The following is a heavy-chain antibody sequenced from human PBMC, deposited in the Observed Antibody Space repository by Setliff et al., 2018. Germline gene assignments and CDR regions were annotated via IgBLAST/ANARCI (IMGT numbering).Heavy chain of an antibody. CDR3: ARGPTLIDS. CDR2: ISAGTTYI. D-gene: IGHD3-16*01. CDR1: GFAFSSYS. V-gene: IGHV3-21*01. J-gene: IGHJ4*02. Sequence: GGSLRLSCAASGFAFSSYSMNWVRQAPGKGLECVSSISAGTTYIYYADSVKGRFTISRDNAKNSLYLEMNSLRAEDTAVYYCARGPTLIDSWGQGTLVTSPQ.